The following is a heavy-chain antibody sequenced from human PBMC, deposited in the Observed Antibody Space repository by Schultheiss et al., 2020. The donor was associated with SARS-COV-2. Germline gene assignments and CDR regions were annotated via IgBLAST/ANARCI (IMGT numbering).Heavy chain of an antibody. Sequence: GESLKISCAVSGFSVGGRAMLWVRQAPGKGPEWVAVIWYDGSNKYYADSVKGRFTISRDNSKNTLYLQMNSLRAEDTAVYYCARPKTVDTAMVPGYWGQGTLVTVSS. CDR2: IWYDGSNK. CDR3: ARPKTVDTAMVPGY. J-gene: IGHJ4*02. V-gene: IGHV3-33*08. CDR1: GFSVGGRA. D-gene: IGHD5-18*01.